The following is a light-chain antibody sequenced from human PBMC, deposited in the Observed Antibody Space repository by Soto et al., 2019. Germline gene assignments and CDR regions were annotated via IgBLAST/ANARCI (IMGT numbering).Light chain of an antibody. V-gene: IGLV2-14*01. CDR1: SSDVGGYKY. Sequence: QSALTRPASVSGSPGQSITISCTGTSSDVGGYKYVSWYQQHPGKAPKLMIYEVSNRPSGVSNRFSGSKSGNTASLTISGLQAEDEADHYCSSYTSSNTLVVFGGGTKLTVL. CDR2: EVS. CDR3: SSYTSSNTLVV. J-gene: IGLJ2*01.